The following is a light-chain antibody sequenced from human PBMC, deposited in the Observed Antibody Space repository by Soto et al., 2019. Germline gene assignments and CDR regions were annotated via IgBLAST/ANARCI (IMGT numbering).Light chain of an antibody. J-gene: IGKJ1*01. CDR2: GAS. CDR1: QSVSSRS. V-gene: IGKV3-20*01. CDR3: QQYDSSPRT. Sequence: EIVLTQSPRTLSLSPGERATLSCRASQSVSSRSLAWYQQKPGQAPRLLISGASSRAADIPDRFSGSGSGTDFTLTINRLEPEDFAVYYCQQYDSSPRTFGQGTKVDIK.